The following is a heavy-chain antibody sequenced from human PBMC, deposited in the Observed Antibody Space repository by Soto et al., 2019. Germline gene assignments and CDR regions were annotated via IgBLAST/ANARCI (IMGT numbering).Heavy chain of an antibody. Sequence: SETLSLTCAVYGGSFSGYYWSWIRQPPGKGLEWIGEINHSGSTNYNPSLKSRVTISVDTSKNQFSLKLSSVTAADTAVYYCVVSNTLSRTKRLFDYWGQGTLVTVSS. J-gene: IGHJ4*02. CDR3: VVSNTLSRTKRLFDY. CDR2: INHSGST. D-gene: IGHD1-1*01. V-gene: IGHV4-34*01. CDR1: GGSFSGYY.